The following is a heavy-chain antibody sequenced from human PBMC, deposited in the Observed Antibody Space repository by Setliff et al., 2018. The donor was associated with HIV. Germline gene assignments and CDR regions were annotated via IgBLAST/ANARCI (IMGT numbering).Heavy chain of an antibody. V-gene: IGHV3-48*03. Sequence: GGSLRLSCAASGFTFSSYEMNWVRQAPGKGLEWLSYISSSGSTIYYADSVKGRFTISRDNAKDSLYLQMNNLRAEDTAVYYCARDATRGGDMDVWGKGITVTVSS. CDR3: ARDATRGGDMDV. CDR1: GFTFSSYE. D-gene: IGHD2-15*01. CDR2: ISSSGSTI. J-gene: IGHJ6*03.